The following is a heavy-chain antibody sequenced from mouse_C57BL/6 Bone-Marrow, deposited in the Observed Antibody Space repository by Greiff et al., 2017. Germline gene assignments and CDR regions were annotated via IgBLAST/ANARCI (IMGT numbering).Heavy chain of an antibody. Sequence: QVQLQQPGAELVKPGASVKLSCKASGSTFTSYWMHWVKQRPGQGLEWIGMIHPNSGSTNYNEKFKSKATLTVDKSSSTAYMQLSSLTSEDSAVYYCASSTGTPDWYFDVWGTGTTVTVSS. D-gene: IGHD4-1*02. CDR1: GSTFTSYW. J-gene: IGHJ1*03. CDR2: IHPNSGST. V-gene: IGHV1-64*01. CDR3: ASSTGTPDWYFDV.